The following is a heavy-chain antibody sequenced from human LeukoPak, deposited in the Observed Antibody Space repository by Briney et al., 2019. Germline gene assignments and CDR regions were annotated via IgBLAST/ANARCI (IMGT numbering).Heavy chain of an antibody. CDR2: IIPILGIA. Sequence: ASVKVSCKASGGTFSSYAISWVRQAPGQGLEWMGRIIPILGIANYAQKFQGRVTITADKSTSTAYMELSSLRSEDTAVYYCARDEVARFGYGMDVWGQGTTVTVSS. D-gene: IGHD3-10*01. CDR1: GGTFSSYA. CDR3: ARDEVARFGYGMDV. V-gene: IGHV1-69*04. J-gene: IGHJ6*02.